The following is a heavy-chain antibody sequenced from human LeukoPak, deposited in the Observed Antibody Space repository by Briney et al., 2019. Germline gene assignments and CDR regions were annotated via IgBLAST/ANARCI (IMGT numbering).Heavy chain of an antibody. CDR3: AKGFYYDSSGYYGASYYYYYGMDV. Sequence: GGSLRLSCAASGFTFSSYAMSWVPQAPRKGLEWVSAISGRGGSTYSAHSAKGRFTITRDNSKNTLYLQMNSLRAEDTAVYYCAKGFYYDSSGYYGASYYYYYGMDVWGQGTTVTVSS. V-gene: IGHV3-23*01. J-gene: IGHJ6*02. D-gene: IGHD3-22*01. CDR1: GFTFSSYA. CDR2: ISGRGGST.